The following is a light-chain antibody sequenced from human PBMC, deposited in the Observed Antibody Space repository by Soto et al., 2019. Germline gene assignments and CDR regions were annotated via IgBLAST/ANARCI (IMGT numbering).Light chain of an antibody. CDR1: QSISSW. CDR2: KAS. Sequence: DIQMTQSPSTLSASVGDRVTITCRASQSISSWLAWYQQKPGRAPKLLIYKASSLETGVPSRFSVSGSVTEFTLIIRSLQPDDFASYYCQQYGSSSPWTFGKGTKVEIK. J-gene: IGKJ1*01. CDR3: QQYGSSSPWT. V-gene: IGKV1-5*03.